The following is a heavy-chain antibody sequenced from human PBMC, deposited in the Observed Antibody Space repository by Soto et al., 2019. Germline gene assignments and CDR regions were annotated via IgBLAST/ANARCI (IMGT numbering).Heavy chain of an antibody. J-gene: IGHJ6*02. CDR1: GYSFTSYW. CDR3: ASSPRGYCSSTSCRELGNYYGMDV. V-gene: IGHV5-10-1*01. Sequence: GESMKISCKGSGYSFTSYWIGWVRQMPGKGMEWMGRIDPSDSYTNYSPSFQGHVTISADKSISTAYLQWSSLKASDTAMYYCASSPRGYCSSTSCRELGNYYGMDVWGQGTTVTVSS. D-gene: IGHD2-2*01. CDR2: IDPSDSYT.